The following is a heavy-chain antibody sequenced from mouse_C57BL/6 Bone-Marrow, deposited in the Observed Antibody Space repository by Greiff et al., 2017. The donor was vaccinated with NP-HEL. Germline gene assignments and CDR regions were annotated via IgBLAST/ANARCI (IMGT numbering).Heavy chain of an antibody. CDR3: ARERTGKGYAMDY. Sequence: QLQQPGAELVMPGASVKLSCKASGYTFTSYWMHWVKQRPGQGLEWIGEIDPSDSYTNYNQKFKGKSTLTVDKSSSTAYMQLSSLTSEDSAVYYCARERTGKGYAMDYWGQGTSVTVSS. J-gene: IGHJ4*01. CDR1: GYTFTSYW. V-gene: IGHV1-69*01. D-gene: IGHD4-1*01. CDR2: IDPSDSYT.